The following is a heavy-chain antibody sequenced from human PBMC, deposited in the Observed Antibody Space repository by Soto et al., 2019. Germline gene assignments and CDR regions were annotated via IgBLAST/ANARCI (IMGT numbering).Heavy chain of an antibody. J-gene: IGHJ6*03. Sequence: VQLVQSGAEVKRPGSSVKVSCKAPVGTFSDYNIAWVRQARGQGLEWMGRIIPKLGITNYAHKFQDRVRITADKATSTAYMELTSLRYEDTAVYFCARVEGTRTTNFYHYMDDWGEGTSVTVS. D-gene: IGHD2-8*01. V-gene: IGHV1-69*02. CDR2: IIPKLGIT. CDR3: ARVEGTRTTNFYHYMDD. CDR1: VGTFSDYN.